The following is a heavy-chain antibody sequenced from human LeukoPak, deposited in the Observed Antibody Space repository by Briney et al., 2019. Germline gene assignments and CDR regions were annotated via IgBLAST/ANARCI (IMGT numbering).Heavy chain of an antibody. V-gene: IGHV4-34*01. CDR3: AGGGLNSNYFDS. CDR2: INDSGRS. CDR1: SGSFSGYY. Sequence: SETLSLTCAVYSGSFSGYYWSWLRRPPGKGLEWIGEINDSGRSKYIPSLKSRVTVSVDTSKNQFSLKLNSVTAADTAVYFCAGGGLNSNYFDSWGRGTLVTVSS. J-gene: IGHJ4*02. D-gene: IGHD4-11*01.